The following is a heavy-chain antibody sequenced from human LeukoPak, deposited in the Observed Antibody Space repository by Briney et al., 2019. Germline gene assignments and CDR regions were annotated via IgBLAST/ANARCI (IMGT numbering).Heavy chain of an antibody. CDR2: IKTDGSST. Sequence: GGSLRLSCAASGFTFSSYWMHWVRQAPGKGLVWVSRIKTDGSSTNYADSVKGRFTISRDNAKNTLYLQMNSLRAEDTAVYYCARVNGPYYSPEVFDSWGQGTLVTVSS. CDR1: GFTFSSYW. J-gene: IGHJ4*02. V-gene: IGHV3-74*01. D-gene: IGHD2-8*01. CDR3: ARVNGPYYSPEVFDS.